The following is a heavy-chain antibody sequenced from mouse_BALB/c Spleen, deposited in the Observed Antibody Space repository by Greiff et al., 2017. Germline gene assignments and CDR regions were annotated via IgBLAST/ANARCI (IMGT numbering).Heavy chain of an antibody. V-gene: IGHV7-3*02. CDR3: ARELAMCYAIYN. CDR2: IRNKANGYTT. J-gene: IGHJ4*01. Sequence: EVKLVESGGGLVQPGGSLRLSCATSGFTFTDYYMSWVRQPPGKALEWLGFIRNKANGYTTEYSASVKGRFTISRENSQSILYLIMNTLRAQDSATYYCARELAMCYAIYNWGQGNSVTVSS. D-gene: IGHD1-1*02. CDR1: GFTFTDYY.